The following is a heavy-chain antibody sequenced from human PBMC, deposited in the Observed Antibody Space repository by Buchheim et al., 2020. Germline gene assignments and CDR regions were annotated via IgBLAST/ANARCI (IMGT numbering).Heavy chain of an antibody. D-gene: IGHD3-22*01. CDR3: ARDYYYDSSGYYRHYYMDV. V-gene: IGHV3-7*01. Sequence: EVQLVESGGGLVQPGGSLRLSCAASGFTFSSYWMSWVRQAPGKGLEWVANIKQDGSEKYYVDSVKGRFTISRANAKNSLYLQMNSLRAEDTAVYYCARDYYYDSSGYYRHYYMDVWGKGTT. CDR2: IKQDGSEK. J-gene: IGHJ6*03. CDR1: GFTFSSYW.